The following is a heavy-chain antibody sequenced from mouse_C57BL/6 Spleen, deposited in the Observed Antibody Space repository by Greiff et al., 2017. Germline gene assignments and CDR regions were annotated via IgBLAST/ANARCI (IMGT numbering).Heavy chain of an antibody. J-gene: IGHJ1*03. D-gene: IGHD6-1*01. Sequence: QVQLQQPGAELVKPGASVKVSCKASGYTFTSYWMHWVKQRPGQGLEWIGRIHPSDSDTNYNQKFKGKATLTVDKSSSTAYMQLSSLTSEDSAVYYYATSSPYWYFDVWGTGTTVTVSS. CDR1: GYTFTSYW. V-gene: IGHV1-74*01. CDR2: IHPSDSDT. CDR3: ATSSPYWYFDV.